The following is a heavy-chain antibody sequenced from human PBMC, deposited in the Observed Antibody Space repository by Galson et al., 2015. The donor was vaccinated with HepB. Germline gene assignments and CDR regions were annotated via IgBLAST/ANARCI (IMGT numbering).Heavy chain of an antibody. Sequence: SVKVSCKASGYTFSTYGISWVRQAPGQGLEWMGWISAKNGNTRYAQKLQDRVTMTTDTSTSTAYMELRSLRSDDTAMYYCARESMPGPWGDYWGQGTLVTVPS. CDR2: ISAKNGNT. D-gene: IGHD7-27*01. CDR3: ARESMPGPWGDY. CDR1: GYTFSTYG. V-gene: IGHV1-18*01. J-gene: IGHJ4*02.